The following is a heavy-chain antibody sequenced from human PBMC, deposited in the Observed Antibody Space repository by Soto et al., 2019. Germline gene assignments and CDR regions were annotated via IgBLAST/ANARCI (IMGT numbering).Heavy chain of an antibody. CDR3: ARLTRALITSCFAY. CDR2: VHESGST. V-gene: IGHV4-59*03. CDR1: GDAISNYY. Sequence: PSETLSLTCSVSGDAISNYYWSWIRQTPGRGLEWIGCVHESGSTDYNPSLRGRVIISLHTSKSQFSLSLRSATAADTATYYCARLTRALITSCFAYWGQGSPVTVSS. D-gene: IGHD1-20*01. J-gene: IGHJ4*02.